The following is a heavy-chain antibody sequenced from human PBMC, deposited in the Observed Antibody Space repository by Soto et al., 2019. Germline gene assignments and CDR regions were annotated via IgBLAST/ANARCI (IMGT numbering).Heavy chain of an antibody. D-gene: IGHD6-6*01. J-gene: IGHJ5*02. V-gene: IGHV1-8*01. CDR3: ARVRAAARRPRGGRNWFDP. CDR1: GYTFTSYD. Sequence: ASVKVSCKASGYTFTSYDINWVRQATGQGLEWMGWMNPNSGNTGYAQKFQGRVTMTRNTSISTAYMELSSLRSEDTAVYYCARVRAAARRPRGGRNWFDPWGQGTLVTVSS. CDR2: MNPNSGNT.